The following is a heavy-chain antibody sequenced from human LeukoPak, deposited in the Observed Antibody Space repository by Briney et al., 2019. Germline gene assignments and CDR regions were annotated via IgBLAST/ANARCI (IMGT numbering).Heavy chain of an antibody. CDR1: GFSFSRYW. V-gene: IGHV3-7*01. Sequence: GGSLRLSCTASGFSFSRYWLSWVRQAPGKGLEWVANIKFDGNEKYYVDSVKGRFTISRGNAKNSLYLQTNSLRAEDTAIYYCARLDEAFDNWGQGTLVTVSS. D-gene: IGHD5-24*01. J-gene: IGHJ4*02. CDR3: ARLDEAFDN. CDR2: IKFDGNEK.